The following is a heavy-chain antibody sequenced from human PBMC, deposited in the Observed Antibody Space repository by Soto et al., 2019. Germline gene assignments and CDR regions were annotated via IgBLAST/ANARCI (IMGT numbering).Heavy chain of an antibody. CDR2: IWYDGSNK. CDR1: GFTFSSYG. CDR3: ARGGGYCSSTSCYIYYYGMDV. V-gene: IGHV3-33*01. J-gene: IGHJ6*02. D-gene: IGHD2-2*02. Sequence: QVQLVESGGGVVQPGRSLRLSCAASGFTFSSYGMHWVRQAPGKGLEWVAVIWYDGSNKYYADSVKGRFTISRDNSKNRLXLXRSSLRAEDTAVYYCARGGGYCSSTSCYIYYYGMDVWGQGTTVTVSS.